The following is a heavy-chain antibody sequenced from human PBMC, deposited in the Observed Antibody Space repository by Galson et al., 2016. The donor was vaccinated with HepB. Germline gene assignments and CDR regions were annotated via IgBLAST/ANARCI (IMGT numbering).Heavy chain of an antibody. V-gene: IGHV1-18*01. J-gene: IGHJ5*02. CDR1: GYTFSNYG. CDR3: ARDLYDVWSGYRRYNWFDP. CDR2: ISAYNGNT. D-gene: IGHD3-3*01. Sequence: SVKVSCKASGYTFSNYGIGWVRQAPGQGLEWMGWISAYNGNTNYAEKVQDRVTMTTDTSTNTAYLELRSLRSDDTAVYYCARDLYDVWSGYRRYNWFDPWGQGTLVTVSS.